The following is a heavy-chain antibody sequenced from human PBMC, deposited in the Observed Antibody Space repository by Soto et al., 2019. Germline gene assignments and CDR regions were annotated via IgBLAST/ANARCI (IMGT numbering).Heavy chain of an antibody. Sequence: GGSLRLSCAASGFTFSSYGMHWVRQAPGKGLEWVAVISYDGSNKYYADSVKGRFTISRDNSKNTLYLQMNSLRAEDTAVYYCAKGLYYYGSGSPYYWGQGTLVTVSS. V-gene: IGHV3-30*18. CDR3: AKGLYYYGSGSPYY. D-gene: IGHD3-10*01. CDR2: ISYDGSNK. J-gene: IGHJ4*02. CDR1: GFTFSSYG.